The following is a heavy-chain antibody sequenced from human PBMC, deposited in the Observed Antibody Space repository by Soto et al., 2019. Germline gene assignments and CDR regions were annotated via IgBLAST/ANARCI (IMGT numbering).Heavy chain of an antibody. CDR2: ISYDATYK. D-gene: IGHD2-2*01. J-gene: IGHJ4*02. CDR3: ARDPGYCSMVRCYVDYFDY. V-gene: IGHV3-30-3*01. Sequence: GGSLRLSCAASGFTFSSYTMHWVRQSPGKGLEWVAVISYDATYKYYADSVKGRVTISRDNSKNTLFLQMDSLRPEDTAVYYCARDPGYCSMVRCYVDYFDYWGRGILVTVSS. CDR1: GFTFSSYT.